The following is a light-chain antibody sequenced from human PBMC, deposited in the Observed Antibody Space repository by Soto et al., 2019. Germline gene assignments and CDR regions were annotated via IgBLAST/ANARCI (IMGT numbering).Light chain of an antibody. J-gene: IGLJ2*01. Sequence: QPVLTQPPSVSGAPGQRVTISCTGSSSNIGAGYDVHWYQQLPGTAPKLLIYGNSNRPSGVPDRFSGSKSGTSASLAITGLQAEDEADYYCQSYDSNLHVVFGGGTKLTVL. CDR2: GNS. CDR1: SSNIGAGYD. CDR3: QSYDSNLHVV. V-gene: IGLV1-40*01.